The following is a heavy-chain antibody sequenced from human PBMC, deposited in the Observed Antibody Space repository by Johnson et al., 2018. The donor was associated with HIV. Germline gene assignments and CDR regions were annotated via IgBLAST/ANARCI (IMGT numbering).Heavy chain of an antibody. Sequence: QVLLVESGGGVVQPGGSLRLSCAASGFTFSSYGMHWVRQAPGKGLEWVAFIRYDGSNKYYADSVKGRFTISRDNSKNTLYLQMNSLRAEDTAVYYCAKVYCGGDCSFGGAAFNIWGQGTMVTVSS. D-gene: IGHD2-21*02. CDR2: IRYDGSNK. CDR3: AKVYCGGDCSFGGAAFNI. CDR1: GFTFSSYG. V-gene: IGHV3-30*02. J-gene: IGHJ3*02.